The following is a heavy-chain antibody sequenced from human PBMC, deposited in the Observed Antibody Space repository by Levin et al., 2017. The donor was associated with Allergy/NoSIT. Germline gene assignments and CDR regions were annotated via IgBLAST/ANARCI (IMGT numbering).Heavy chain of an antibody. V-gene: IGHV1-2*02. CDR3: AREYSSDFSYFYGMDV. D-gene: IGHD6-25*01. CDR1: GYTFTGHY. CDR2: INPNSGGT. J-gene: IGHJ6*02. Sequence: ASVKVSCKASGYTFTGHYMHWVRQAPGQGLEWMGWINPNSGGTNSAQKFQGRLTMTRDTSIGTAYMELRRLRSDDTAVYYCAREYSSDFSYFYGMDVWGQGTTVTVSS.